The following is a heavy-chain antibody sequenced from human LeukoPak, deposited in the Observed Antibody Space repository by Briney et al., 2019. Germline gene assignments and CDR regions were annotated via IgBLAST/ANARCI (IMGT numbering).Heavy chain of an antibody. CDR1: GFTFSSYA. CDR2: ISGSGGST. J-gene: IGHJ4*02. D-gene: IGHD6-19*01. Sequence: PGGSLRLSCAASGFTFSSYAMSWVRQAPGKGLEWVSAISGSGGSTYYADSVKGRFTISRDNSKNTLYLQMNSLRAEDTAVYYCAKVFGIAVAVTELNFDYWGQGTLVTVSS. V-gene: IGHV3-23*01. CDR3: AKVFGIAVAVTELNFDY.